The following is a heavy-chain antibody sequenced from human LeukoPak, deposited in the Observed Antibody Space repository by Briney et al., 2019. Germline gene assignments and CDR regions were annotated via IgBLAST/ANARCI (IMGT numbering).Heavy chain of an antibody. CDR3: ATDDYRGLGY. CDR1: GIIFRNYW. Sequence: GGSLRLSCTTSGIIFRNYWIHWVPQAPGKGLVWVSHITQDVSSTLYADSVQGRFTTSRDNAKNTVFLQMNRLTVEDTGVYYCATDDYRGLGYWGQGILVTVSS. D-gene: IGHD4-11*01. V-gene: IGHV3-74*01. J-gene: IGHJ4*02. CDR2: ITQDVSST.